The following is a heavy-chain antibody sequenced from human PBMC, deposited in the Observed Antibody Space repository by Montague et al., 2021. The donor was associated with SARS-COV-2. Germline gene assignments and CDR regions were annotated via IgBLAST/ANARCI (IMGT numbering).Heavy chain of an antibody. CDR2: ISYSGAT. J-gene: IGHJ5*02. Sequence: SETLSLTCTVSGGSMSTVNYYRGRVRQTPGKGLDWVGSISYSGATYYNPSLETRVSISRDTSKSQFSLELRSVTAADTAVYYCARGRQEVGIYFDPWGHGTLVTVSS. D-gene: IGHD1-1*01. CDR3: ARGRQEVGIYFDP. V-gene: IGHV4-39*07. CDR1: GGSMSTVNYY.